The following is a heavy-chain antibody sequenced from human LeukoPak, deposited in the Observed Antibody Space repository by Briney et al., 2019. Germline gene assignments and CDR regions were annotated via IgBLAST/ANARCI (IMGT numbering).Heavy chain of an antibody. CDR2: IWYDGSIK. CDR1: GFTFSSYG. Sequence: GWSLRLSCAASGFTFSSYGMHWVRQAPGKGLEWVAVIWYDGSIKYYADSVKGRFTISRDNPKNTLYLQMNSLRAEDTAVYYCARVGSGSYFLDGFDIWGQGTMVTVSS. J-gene: IGHJ3*02. D-gene: IGHD1-26*01. CDR3: ARVGSGSYFLDGFDI. V-gene: IGHV3-33*01.